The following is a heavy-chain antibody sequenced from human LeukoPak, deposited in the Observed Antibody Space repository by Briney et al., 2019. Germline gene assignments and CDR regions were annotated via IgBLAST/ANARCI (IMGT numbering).Heavy chain of an antibody. V-gene: IGHV4-59*01. CDR3: ARRYNESPRDIRFDH. CDR2: VDYTGSA. J-gene: IGHJ4*02. Sequence: SETLSLTCTVSGGSISFYHWSWIRQPPGKGLEWIAYVDYTGSANYNPSLKSRVSISLDTSKNQFSLQLRSVTAADTAVYYCARRYNESPRDIRFDHWGQGTLVTVPS. CDR1: GGSISFYH. D-gene: IGHD1-1*01.